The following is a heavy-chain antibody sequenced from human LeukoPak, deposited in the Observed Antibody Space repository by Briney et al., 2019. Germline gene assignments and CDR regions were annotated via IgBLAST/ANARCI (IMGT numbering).Heavy chain of an antibody. V-gene: IGHV3-53*01. CDR3: ARAIRSSSWYQGSYYYYYMDV. D-gene: IGHD6-13*01. J-gene: IGHJ6*03. Sequence: GGSLRLSCAASGFTVSSNYMSWVRQAPGKGLEWVSVIYSGGSTYYADSVKGRFTISRDNSKNTLYLQMNSLRAEDTAVYYCARAIRSSSWYQGSYYYYYMDVWGKGTTVTVSS. CDR2: IYSGGST. CDR1: GFTVSSNY.